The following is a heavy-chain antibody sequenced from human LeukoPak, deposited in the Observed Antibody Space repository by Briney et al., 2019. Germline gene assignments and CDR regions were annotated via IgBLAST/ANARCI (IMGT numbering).Heavy chain of an antibody. Sequence: SETLSLTCTVSGGSISSSSYYWGWIRQPPGKGLEWIGSIYYSGSTYYNPSLKSRVTISVDTSKNQFSLKLSSVTAADTAVYYCARPQGAMGSFDYWGQGTLVTVSS. CDR1: GGSISSSSYY. V-gene: IGHV4-39*07. CDR3: ARPQGAMGSFDY. J-gene: IGHJ4*02. D-gene: IGHD1-26*01. CDR2: IYYSGST.